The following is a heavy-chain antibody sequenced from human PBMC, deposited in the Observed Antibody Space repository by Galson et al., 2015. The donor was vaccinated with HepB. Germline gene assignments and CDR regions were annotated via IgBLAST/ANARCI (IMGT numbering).Heavy chain of an antibody. Sequence: ETLSLTCTVSGGSISSYYWSWIRQPAGKGLEWIGRIYTSGSTNYNPSLKGRVTMSVDTSKNQFSLKLSSVTAADTAVYYCAREGYYYDSSGYYAAYFQHWGQGTLVTVSS. CDR2: IYTSGST. J-gene: IGHJ1*01. V-gene: IGHV4-4*07. CDR1: GGSISSYY. CDR3: AREGYYYDSSGYYAAYFQH. D-gene: IGHD3-22*01.